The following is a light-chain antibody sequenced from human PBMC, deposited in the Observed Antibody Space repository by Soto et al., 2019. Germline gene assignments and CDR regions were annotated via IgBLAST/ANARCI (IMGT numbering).Light chain of an antibody. CDR3: ASYSSXSLYV. J-gene: IGLJ1*01. CDR2: DVT. CDR1: SSDVGGSIY. Sequence: QSVLTQPASVSGSPGQSITISCTGTSSDVGGSIYVSWFQQHPGKAPRLMIYDVTSRPSGVSNRFSGSKSGNTASLTISGLQAEDEADYYCASYSSXSLYVFGTGTKVTVL. V-gene: IGLV2-14*03.